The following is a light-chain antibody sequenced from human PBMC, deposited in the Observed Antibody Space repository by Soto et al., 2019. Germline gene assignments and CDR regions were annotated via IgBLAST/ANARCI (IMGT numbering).Light chain of an antibody. Sequence: QSGRTQPPSASGTPGQRVTISGSGGSSNIGSNYAYWYRQLPGTAPKLVIYANSQRPAGVPDRFSGSKSGTSASLAISGLRSEDEADYYCATWDDSLRGVLFGGGTKLTVL. CDR2: ANS. V-gene: IGLV1-47*01. CDR1: SSNIGSNY. CDR3: ATWDDSLRGVL. J-gene: IGLJ2*01.